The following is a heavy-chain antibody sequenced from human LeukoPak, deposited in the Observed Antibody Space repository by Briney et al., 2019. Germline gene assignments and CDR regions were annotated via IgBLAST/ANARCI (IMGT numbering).Heavy chain of an antibody. V-gene: IGHV1-18*01. CDR1: GYTFTSYG. J-gene: IGHJ4*02. D-gene: IGHD2-15*01. Sequence: ASVKVSCKASGYTFTSYGISWVRQAPGQGLEWMGWISAYNGNTNYAQKLQGRVTITTDTSMSTAYMALRSLRSDDTAVYYCARGAWAVVVAASFDYWGQGTLVTVSS. CDR3: ARGAWAVVVAASFDY. CDR2: ISAYNGNT.